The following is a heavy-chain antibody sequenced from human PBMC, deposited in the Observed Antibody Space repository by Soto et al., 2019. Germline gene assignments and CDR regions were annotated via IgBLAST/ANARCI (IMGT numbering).Heavy chain of an antibody. D-gene: IGHD5-12*01. CDR1: GYTFTGYY. Sequence: ASVKVSCKASGYTFTGYYMHWLRQAPGQGLEWMGWINPNSGGTNYAQKFQGRVTMTRDTSISTAYMELSRLRSDDTAVYYCARSLRRDGYNSGYWGQGTLVTVSS. J-gene: IGHJ4*02. V-gene: IGHV1-2*02. CDR2: INPNSGGT. CDR3: ARSLRRDGYNSGY.